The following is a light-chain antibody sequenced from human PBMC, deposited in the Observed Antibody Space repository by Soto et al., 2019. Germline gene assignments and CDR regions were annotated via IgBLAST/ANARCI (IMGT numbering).Light chain of an antibody. CDR3: QQSYSVPHT. V-gene: IGKV1-39*01. CDR1: QNIFSF. CDR2: AAS. J-gene: IGKJ2*01. Sequence: DIQMTQSPSSLSASVGDRVTITCRASQNIFSFLSWYLHKPGKAPELLIYAASSLQSGVLSRFSGSGSGTDFALTISSLQPEDFATFYCQQSYSVPHTFGQGTNLEI.